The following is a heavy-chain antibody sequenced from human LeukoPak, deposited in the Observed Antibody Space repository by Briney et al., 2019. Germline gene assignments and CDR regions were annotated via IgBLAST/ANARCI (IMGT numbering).Heavy chain of an antibody. V-gene: IGHV3-48*01. Sequence: GGSLRLSCAASGFTFSSYSMDWVRQAPGQGLEWVSYISSSSSTIYYADSVKGRFTISRDNAKNSLYLQMNSLRAEDTAVYYCARDQRRYYYDSSGYPRPFDYWGQGTLVTVSS. CDR2: ISSSSSTI. CDR3: ARDQRRYYYDSSGYPRPFDY. J-gene: IGHJ4*02. CDR1: GFTFSSYS. D-gene: IGHD3-22*01.